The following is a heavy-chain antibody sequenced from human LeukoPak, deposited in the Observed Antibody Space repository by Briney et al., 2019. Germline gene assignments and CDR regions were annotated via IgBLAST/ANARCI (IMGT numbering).Heavy chain of an antibody. V-gene: IGHV3-74*01. J-gene: IGHJ6*03. Sequence: GGSLRLSCAASGFTFSSFWMHWVRQAPGKGLVWVSRIGSDGSSTNYADSVKGRFTISRDNAKNTLYLQMNSLRAEDTAVYYCARDRGFWTGPYYYYYMDVWGKGATVTVSS. CDR3: ARDRGFWTGPYYYYYMDV. D-gene: IGHD3/OR15-3a*01. CDR2: IGSDGSST. CDR1: GFTFSSFW.